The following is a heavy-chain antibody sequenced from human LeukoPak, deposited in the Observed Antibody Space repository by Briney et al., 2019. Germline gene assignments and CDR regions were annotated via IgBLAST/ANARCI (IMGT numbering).Heavy chain of an antibody. CDR2: ISSGGYIT. J-gene: IGHJ4*02. V-gene: IGHV3-11*04. CDR1: GFTFSDSY. D-gene: IGHD3-16*01. Sequence: PGGSLRLSCAASGFTFSDSYMTWIRQAPGKGLQWVSYISSGGYITYYADSVKGRFTISRDNAKNSLFLQMNSLRAEDSAVYYCATGGPLPSDYWGQGTLVTVSS. CDR3: ATGGPLPSDY.